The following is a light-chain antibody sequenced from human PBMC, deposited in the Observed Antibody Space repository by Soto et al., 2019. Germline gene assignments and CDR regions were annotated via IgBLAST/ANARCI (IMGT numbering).Light chain of an antibody. CDR2: DVS. CDR1: QGVTSS. CDR3: QQYIYWPRT. J-gene: IGKJ1*01. Sequence: ETVMTQSPATLSVSPGERATLSCRASQGVTSSLAWYQQTPDQAPRLLIYDVSTRATGIPARFSGSGSGTEFTLTISSLQSEDFAVYYCQQYIYWPRTFGQGTRVEI. V-gene: IGKV3-15*01.